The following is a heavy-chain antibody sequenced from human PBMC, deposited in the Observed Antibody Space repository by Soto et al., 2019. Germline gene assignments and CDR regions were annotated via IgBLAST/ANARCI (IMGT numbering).Heavy chain of an antibody. J-gene: IGHJ4*02. CDR3: AKAPTASSPFDY. CDR1: GGTFTNYT. Sequence: QVQLVQSGAEIKRPGSSVKVSCETSGGTFTNYTLNWVRQAPGQGLEWMGWIIPVLNIANYAQNFQGRITIAADKSTSTAYLELTSLTSEDTAIYFFAKAPTASSPFDYRCQGTLVTVSS. V-gene: IGHV1-69*02. D-gene: IGHD1-26*01. CDR2: IIPVLNIA.